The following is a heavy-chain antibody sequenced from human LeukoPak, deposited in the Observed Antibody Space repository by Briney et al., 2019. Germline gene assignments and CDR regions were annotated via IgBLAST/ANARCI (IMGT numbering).Heavy chain of an antibody. V-gene: IGHV1-2*02. Sequence: ASVKVSCKASGYTFTGYYMHWVRQAPGQGLEWMGWINANSGGTNYAQNFRGRVTMTRDTSIRTVYMELSRLRSDDTAVYYCARDVDIGNDSSFDPWGQGTLITVSP. J-gene: IGHJ5*02. CDR3: ARDVDIGNDSSFDP. CDR2: INANSGGT. D-gene: IGHD5-12*01. CDR1: GYTFTGYY.